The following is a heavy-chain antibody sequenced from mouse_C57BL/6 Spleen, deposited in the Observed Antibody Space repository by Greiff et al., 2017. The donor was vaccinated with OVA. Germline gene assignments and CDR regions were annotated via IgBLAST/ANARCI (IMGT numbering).Heavy chain of an antibody. CDR3: AQANYSSSYCFDY. D-gene: IGHD1-1*01. J-gene: IGHJ2*01. Sequence: QVQLQQSGAELARPGASVKLSCKASGYTFTSYGISWVKQRTGQGLEWIGEIYPRSGNTYYNEKFKGKATLTADKSSSTAYMELRSLTSEDSAVDFCAQANYSSSYCFDYWGQGTTLTVSA. CDR1: GYTFTSYG. V-gene: IGHV1-81*01. CDR2: IYPRSGNT.